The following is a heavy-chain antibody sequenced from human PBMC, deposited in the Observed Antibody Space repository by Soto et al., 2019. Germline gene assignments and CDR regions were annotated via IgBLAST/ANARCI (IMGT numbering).Heavy chain of an antibody. CDR3: VKDRTSRTRAFDL. Sequence: GGSLRLSCSASGFNFNNYAMHWVRQAPGKGLEYVSGISNSGGTTYHADSVPGSFIMSRDNSKDTLYLQMNNVRPEDTAVYYCVKDRTSRTRAFDLWGRGTLVTVSS. V-gene: IGHV3-64D*08. CDR1: GFNFNNYA. CDR2: ISNSGGTT. J-gene: IGHJ4*02.